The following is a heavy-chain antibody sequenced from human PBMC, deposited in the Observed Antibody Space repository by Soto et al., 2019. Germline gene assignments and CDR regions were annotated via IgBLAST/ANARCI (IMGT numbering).Heavy chain of an antibody. J-gene: IGHJ3*02. Sequence: EVQLVESGGGLVQPGRSLRLSCAASGFTFDDYAMHWVRQAPGKGLEWVSGISWNSGSIGYADSVKGRFTISRDNAKNSLYLQMNSLRAEDTALYYCAKVGGMAAGRGVGGAFDIWGQGTMVTVSS. D-gene: IGHD6-13*01. CDR1: GFTFDDYA. CDR2: ISWNSGSI. V-gene: IGHV3-9*01. CDR3: AKVGGMAAGRGVGGAFDI.